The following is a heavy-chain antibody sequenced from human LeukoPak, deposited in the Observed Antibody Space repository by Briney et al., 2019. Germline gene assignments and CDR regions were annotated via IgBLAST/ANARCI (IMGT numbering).Heavy chain of an antibody. J-gene: IGHJ6*03. V-gene: IGHV4-61*02. D-gene: IGHD6-13*01. Sequence: SQTLSLTCTVSGGSISSGSYYWSWIRQPAGKGLEWIGRIYTSGSTNYNPSLKSRVTISVDTSKNQFSLKLSSVTAADTAVYYCARVGSSSWYYMDVWGKGTTVTVSS. CDR2: IYTSGST. CDR3: ARVGSSSWYYMDV. CDR1: GGSISSGSYY.